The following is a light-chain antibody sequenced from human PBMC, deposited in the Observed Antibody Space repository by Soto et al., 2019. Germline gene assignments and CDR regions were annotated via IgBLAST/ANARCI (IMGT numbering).Light chain of an antibody. CDR3: QQYARPPFA. J-gene: IGKJ2*01. Sequence: VLTQSPGTLSLSPGERATLSCRAGQRISKSYLAWYQQKPGQAPRLLLYDASSRATGIPDRFSGRGSGTDITLTISRLEPEDCAVYSCQQYARPPFAFGQGTKVDI. CDR2: DAS. V-gene: IGKV3-20*01. CDR1: QRISKSY.